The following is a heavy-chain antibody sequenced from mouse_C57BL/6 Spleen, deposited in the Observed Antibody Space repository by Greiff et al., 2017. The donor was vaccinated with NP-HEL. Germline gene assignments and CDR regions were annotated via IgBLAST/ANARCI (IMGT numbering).Heavy chain of an antibody. CDR3: ARREDYSNYDYFDY. CDR1: GYTFTSYW. CDR2: IYPGSGST. Sequence: QVQLQQPGAELVKPGASVKMSCKASGYTFTSYWITWVKQRPGQGLEWIGDIYPGSGSTNYNEKFKSKATLTVDTSSSTAYMQLSSLTSEDSAVYYCARREDYSNYDYFDYWGQGTTLTVSS. V-gene: IGHV1-55*01. J-gene: IGHJ2*01. D-gene: IGHD2-5*01.